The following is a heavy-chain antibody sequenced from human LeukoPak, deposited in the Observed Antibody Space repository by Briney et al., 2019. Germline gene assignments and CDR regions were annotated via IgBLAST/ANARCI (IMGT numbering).Heavy chain of an antibody. CDR1: GFTFSNSY. CDR3: ARDVLGDY. D-gene: IGHD3-3*02. Sequence: GGSLRLSCAASGFTFSNSYVSWVRQAPGKGLEWVSIIYSGGSTSYADSVKGRFTISRDSSKNTVYLQMNSLRAEDTAVYYCARDVLGDYWGLGTLVTVSS. J-gene: IGHJ4*02. CDR2: IYSGGST. V-gene: IGHV3-53*01.